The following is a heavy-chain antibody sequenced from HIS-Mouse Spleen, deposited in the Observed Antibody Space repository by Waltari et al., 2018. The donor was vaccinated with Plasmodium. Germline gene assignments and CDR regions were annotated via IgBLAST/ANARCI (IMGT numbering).Heavy chain of an antibody. CDR3: ARGRGACFDY. J-gene: IGHJ4*02. CDR1: GGSISSSSYY. CDR2: IYYSGRT. V-gene: IGHV4-39*07. D-gene: IGHD3-16*01. Sequence: QLQLQESGPGLVKPSETLSLTCTGPGGSISSSSYYWGWIRQPPGRGLEWIVSIYYSGRTYYTPSLQSRVTISVDTSKIQFSLKLSSVTAADTAVYYCARGRGACFDYWGQGTLFTVSS.